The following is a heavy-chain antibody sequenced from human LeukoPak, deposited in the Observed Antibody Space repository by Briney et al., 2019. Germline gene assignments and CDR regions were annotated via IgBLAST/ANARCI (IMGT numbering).Heavy chain of an antibody. CDR2: ISSSSYI. CDR3: ARDPGIGGLHFDY. CDR1: GFTFSSYS. J-gene: IGHJ4*02. Sequence: PGGSLRLSCAASGFTFSSYSMNWVRQAPGKGLEWVSSISSSSYIYYADSLKGRFTISRDNAKNSLYLQMNSLRAEDTAVYYCARDPGIGGLHFDYWGQGTLVTVSS. V-gene: IGHV3-21*01. D-gene: IGHD2-15*01.